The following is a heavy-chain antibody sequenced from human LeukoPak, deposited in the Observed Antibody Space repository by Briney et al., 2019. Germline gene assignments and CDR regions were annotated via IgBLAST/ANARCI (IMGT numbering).Heavy chain of an antibody. CDR2: INHSGST. CDR3: ARGGYCSSTSCYTSAFDI. J-gene: IGHJ3*02. V-gene: IGHV4-34*01. D-gene: IGHD2-2*02. CDR1: GGSFSGCY. Sequence: SETLYLTCAVYGGSFSGCYWSWIREPPGKGLEWIGEINHSGSTNYNPSLKSRVTISVDTSKNQFSLKLSSVTAADTTVYYCARGGYCSSTSCYTSAFDIWGQGTMVSVSS.